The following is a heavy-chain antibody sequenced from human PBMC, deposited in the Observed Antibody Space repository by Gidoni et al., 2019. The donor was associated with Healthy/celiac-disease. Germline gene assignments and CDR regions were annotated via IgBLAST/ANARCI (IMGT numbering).Heavy chain of an antibody. Sequence: EVQLVESGGGLVQPGGSLRLSCAASGFTFSSYWMGWVRQAPGKGLEWVANIKQDGSEKYYVDSVKGRFTISRDNAKNSLYLQMNSLRAEDTAVYYCARDYRAVAGGFDYWGQGTLVTVSS. CDR1: GFTFSSYW. CDR2: IKQDGSEK. D-gene: IGHD6-19*01. V-gene: IGHV3-7*01. CDR3: ARDYRAVAGGFDY. J-gene: IGHJ4*02.